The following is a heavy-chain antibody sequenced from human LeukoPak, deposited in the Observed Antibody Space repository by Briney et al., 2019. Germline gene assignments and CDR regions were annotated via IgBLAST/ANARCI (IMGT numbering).Heavy chain of an antibody. CDR1: GYTFINYG. CDR3: ARTRIAAPAPAMDV. J-gene: IGHJ6*04. Sequence: ASVKVSCKTSGYTFINYGITWVRQAPGEGFEWMGWITSYNGNTNYAQKVQGRVTMTTDTSTSTAYMELRSLRSDDTAIYYCARTRIAAPAPAMDVWGKGTTVTISS. V-gene: IGHV1-18*01. D-gene: IGHD6-13*01. CDR2: ITSYNGNT.